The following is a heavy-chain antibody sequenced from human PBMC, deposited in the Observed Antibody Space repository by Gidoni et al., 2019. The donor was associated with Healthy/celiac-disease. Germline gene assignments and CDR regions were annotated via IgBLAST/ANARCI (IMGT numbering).Heavy chain of an antibody. CDR3: ARDRYNSGSYFGDAFDI. D-gene: IGHD1-26*01. Sequence: QVQLVESGGGVVQPGRSLRLSCAASGFTFSIYAMHWVRQAPGKGLEWVAVIAYDGSNKKYADSVKGRLTISRDNSKNKLYLKMNSLRAEDTAVYYCARDRYNSGSYFGDAFDIWGQGTMVTVSS. V-gene: IGHV3-30-3*01. CDR1: GFTFSIYA. CDR2: IAYDGSNK. J-gene: IGHJ3*02.